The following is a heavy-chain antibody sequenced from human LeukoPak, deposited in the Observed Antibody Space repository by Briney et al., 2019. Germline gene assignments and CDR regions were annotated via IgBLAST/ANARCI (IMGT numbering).Heavy chain of an antibody. CDR2: INPSGGST. CDR1: GYTFTSYY. Sequence: RASVTVSCKASGYTFTSYYMHWVRQAPGQGLEWMGIINPSGGSTNYAQKFQGRVTMTRDTSTSTLYMELSSLRSEDTAVDYCARGAYTRVYSYGYGDLDYWGQGTLVTVSS. V-gene: IGHV1-46*01. D-gene: IGHD5-18*01. J-gene: IGHJ4*02. CDR3: ARGAYTRVYSYGYGDLDY.